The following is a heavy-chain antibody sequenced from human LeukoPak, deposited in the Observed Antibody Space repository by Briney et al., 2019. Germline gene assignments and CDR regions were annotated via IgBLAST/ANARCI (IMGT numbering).Heavy chain of an antibody. J-gene: IGHJ6*03. CDR1: GYTFTSYD. CDR3: SSGTSRRTLYYYYHMDV. V-gene: IGHV1-8*03. D-gene: IGHD1-14*01. Sequence: VASVKVSCKASGYTFTSYDINWVRQATGQGLEWMGGMNPNSGNTGYAQKFQGIVTITRNTSISTAYMELSSLRSEATAVYYWSSGTSRRTLYYYYHMDVRGKG. CDR2: MNPNSGNT.